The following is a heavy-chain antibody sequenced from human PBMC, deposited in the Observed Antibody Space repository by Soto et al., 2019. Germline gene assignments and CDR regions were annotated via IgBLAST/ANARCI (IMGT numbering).Heavy chain of an antibody. V-gene: IGHV1-69*01. D-gene: IGHD2-15*01. J-gene: IGHJ6*02. CDR1: GGTFSSYA. CDR3: ARAKDIVVVVAAAAGYGMDV. Sequence: QVQLVQSGAEVKKPGSSVKVSCKPSGGTFSSYAISWVRQAPGQGLEWMGGIIPIFGTANYAQKFQGRVTITADESTSTAYMELSSLRSEDTAVYYCARAKDIVVVVAAAAGYGMDVWGQGTTVTVSS. CDR2: IIPIFGTA.